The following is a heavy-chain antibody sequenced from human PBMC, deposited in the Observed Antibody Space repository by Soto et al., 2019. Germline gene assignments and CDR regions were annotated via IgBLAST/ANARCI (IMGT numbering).Heavy chain of an antibody. CDR1: GGSISSYY. Sequence: SETLSLTCTVSGGSISSYYWSWIRQPPGKGLEWIVYIYYSGSTNYNPSLKSRVTISVDTSKNQFSLKLSSVTAADTAVYYCARLGIKIAYCGGDCYSRYYFDYWGQGTLVTVSS. CDR3: ARLGIKIAYCGGDCYSRYYFDY. CDR2: IYYSGST. D-gene: IGHD2-21*02. J-gene: IGHJ4*02. V-gene: IGHV4-59*08.